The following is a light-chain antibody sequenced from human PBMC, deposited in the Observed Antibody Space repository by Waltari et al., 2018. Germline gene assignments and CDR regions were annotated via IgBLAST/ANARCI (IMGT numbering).Light chain of an antibody. CDR2: EDI. CDR3: YSTDFSGHDRV. V-gene: IGLV3-10*01. CDR1: ALSKKY. Sequence: SYELTQPPSVSVSPGQTARTTCSGDALSKKYAYWYQQKSGQAPVLVIYEDIKRPTGTPCRFSGSSSGTTATLTISGAHVDDEADYYCYSTDFSGHDRVFGGGTKLTIL. J-gene: IGLJ3*02.